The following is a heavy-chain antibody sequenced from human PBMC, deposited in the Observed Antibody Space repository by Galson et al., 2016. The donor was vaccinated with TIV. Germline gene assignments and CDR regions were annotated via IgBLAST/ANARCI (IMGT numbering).Heavy chain of an antibody. CDR3: ARRGRFLDSYYYYGMDV. CDR2: ISAYNGNT. Sequence: SVKVSCKASGYTFISYGISWVRQAPGQGLEWMGWISAYNGNTKYLQKLQGRVTMTTDTSTSTAYMELRSLRSDDTAVYYCARRGRFLDSYYYYGMDVWGQGTTVTVS. CDR1: GYTFISYG. D-gene: IGHD3/OR15-3a*01. V-gene: IGHV1-18*01. J-gene: IGHJ6*02.